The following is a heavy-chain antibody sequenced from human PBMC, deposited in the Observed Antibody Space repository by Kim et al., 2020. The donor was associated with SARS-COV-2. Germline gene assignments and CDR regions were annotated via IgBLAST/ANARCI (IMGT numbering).Heavy chain of an antibody. V-gene: IGHV3-23*01. Sequence: GLSLRLSCAASGFTFTNYAMNWVRQAPGMGLEWVSAVNGGGGSTYHADSVTGRFTISTDKSKHTLYLQMNNIRGEDTAVYYCAKGSGFDYYSGMAVWGQG. CDR1: GFTFTNYA. J-gene: IGHJ6*02. CDR2: VNGGGGST. CDR3: AKGSGFDYYSGMAV. D-gene: IGHD3-10*01.